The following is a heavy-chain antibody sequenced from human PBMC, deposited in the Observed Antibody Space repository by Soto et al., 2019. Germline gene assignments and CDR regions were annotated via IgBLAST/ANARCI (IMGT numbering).Heavy chain of an antibody. CDR2: IHTAKGNT. J-gene: IGHJ4*02. V-gene: IGHV1-3*04. CDR3: ARGPVAGSDF. D-gene: IGHD6-19*01. CDR1: GYTFTNNV. Sequence: ASVKFFCKASGYTFTNNVIHWLRQAPGQTLEWMGWIHTAKGNTKYSQKFQDRVTLTTDTSTKTAYMDLRNLRSDDTAVYWCARGPVAGSDFWGQGTLVTVSS.